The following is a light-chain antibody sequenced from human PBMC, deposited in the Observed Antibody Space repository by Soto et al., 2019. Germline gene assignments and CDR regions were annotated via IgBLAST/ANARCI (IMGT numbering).Light chain of an antibody. CDR1: QSVSSSY. CDR3: QQDGSSPPIT. V-gene: IGKV3-20*01. Sequence: EIVLTQSPGTLSLSPGERATLSCRASQSVSSSYLAWYQQKPGQAPRLLIYGASSRATGIPDRFSGSGSGTDFTLTISRLEPADFAVYYCQQDGSSPPITLGQGTRLEIK. CDR2: GAS. J-gene: IGKJ5*01.